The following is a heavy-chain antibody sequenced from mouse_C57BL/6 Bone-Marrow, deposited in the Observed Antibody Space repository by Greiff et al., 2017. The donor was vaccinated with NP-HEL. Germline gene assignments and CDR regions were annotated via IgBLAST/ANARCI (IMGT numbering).Heavy chain of an antibody. CDR2: IDPSDSYT. CDR1: GYTFTSYW. D-gene: IGHD1-1*01. Sequence: QVQLQQSGAELVKPGASVKLSCKASGYTFTSYWMQWVKQRPGQGLEWIGEIDPSDSYTNSNQKFKGKATLTVDTSSSTAYMQLSSLTSEDSAVYYCARYYYGSSLFAYWGQGTLVTVSA. J-gene: IGHJ3*01. CDR3: ARYYYGSSLFAY. V-gene: IGHV1-50*01.